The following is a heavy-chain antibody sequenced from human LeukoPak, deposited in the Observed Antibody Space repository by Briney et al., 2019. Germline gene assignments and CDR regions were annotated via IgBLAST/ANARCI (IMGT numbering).Heavy chain of an antibody. CDR2: IYTSGST. D-gene: IGHD2-2*01. Sequence: PSETLSLTCTVSGDSISSGSYYWSWIRQPAGKGLEWIGRIYTSGSTKYNPSLKSRVTISVDTSKNQFSLKLSSVTAADTAVYYCAREIVVVPAAYDYWGQGTLVTVSS. J-gene: IGHJ4*02. CDR1: GDSISSGSYY. CDR3: AREIVVVPAAYDY. V-gene: IGHV4-61*02.